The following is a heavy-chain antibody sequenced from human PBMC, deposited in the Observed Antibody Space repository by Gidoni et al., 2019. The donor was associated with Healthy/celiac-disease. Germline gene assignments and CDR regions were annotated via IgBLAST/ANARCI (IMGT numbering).Heavy chain of an antibody. Sequence: QVQLVESGGGVVQPGRSLRLSCAASGFTFSSYGMHWVRQAPGKGLEWVAVIWYDGSNKYYADSVKGRFTISRDNSKNTLYLQMNSLRAEDTAVYYCARDRSSAGDGYNYEGFDYWGQGTLVTVSS. CDR1: GFTFSSYG. J-gene: IGHJ4*02. CDR3: ARDRSSAGDGYNYEGFDY. D-gene: IGHD5-12*01. V-gene: IGHV3-33*01. CDR2: IWYDGSNK.